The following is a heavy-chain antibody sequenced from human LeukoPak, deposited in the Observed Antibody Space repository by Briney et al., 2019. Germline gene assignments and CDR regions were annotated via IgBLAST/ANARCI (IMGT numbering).Heavy chain of an antibody. CDR3: ASCSLSGGSCYYFDY. V-gene: IGHV3-33*01. CDR1: GFTFSSYG. J-gene: IGHJ4*02. Sequence: PGGSLRLSRAASGFTFSSYGMHWVRQAPGKGLEWVAVIWYDGSNKYYADSVKGRFTISRDNSKNTLYLQMNSLRAEDTAVYYCASCSLSGGSCYYFDYWGQGTLVTVSS. D-gene: IGHD2-15*01. CDR2: IWYDGSNK.